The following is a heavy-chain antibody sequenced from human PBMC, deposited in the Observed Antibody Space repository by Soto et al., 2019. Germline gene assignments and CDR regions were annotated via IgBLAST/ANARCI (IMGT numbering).Heavy chain of an antibody. CDR1: GFTFSSYA. CDR3: ARGPGYYFDY. CDR2: ISSNGGST. J-gene: IGHJ4*02. V-gene: IGHV3-64*01. Sequence: SLRLSCAASGFTFSSYAMHWVRQAPGKGLEYVSAISSNGGSTYYANSVKGRFTISRDNSKNTLYLQMGSLRAEDMAVYYCARGPGYYFDYWGKGTLVTVSS.